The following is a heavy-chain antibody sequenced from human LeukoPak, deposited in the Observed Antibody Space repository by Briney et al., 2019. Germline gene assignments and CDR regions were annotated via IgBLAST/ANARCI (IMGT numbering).Heavy chain of an antibody. J-gene: IGHJ4*02. V-gene: IGHV4-59*01. CDR3: ARDRGSSGWFYFDY. CDR2: VHYSGTT. CDR1: GGSISTYF. Sequence: SETLSLTCTVSGGSISTYFWSWIRQPPGKGLEWIGYVHYSGTTKYNPSLKSRVAISVDTSKNQFSLMLTSLTAADTAVYYCARDRGSSGWFYFDYWGQGTLVTVSS. D-gene: IGHD6-19*01.